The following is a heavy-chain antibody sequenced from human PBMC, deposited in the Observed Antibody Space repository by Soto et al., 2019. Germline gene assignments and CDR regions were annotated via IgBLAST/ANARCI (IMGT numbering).Heavy chain of an antibody. J-gene: IGHJ4*02. CDR1: GGSFSGYY. D-gene: IGHD4-17*01. CDR3: ARHVLYGDYRNFDY. V-gene: IGHV4-34*01. CDR2: INHSGST. Sequence: SETLSLTCAVYGGSFSGYYWSWIRQPPGKGLEWIGEINHSGSTNYNPSLKSRVTISVDTSKNQFSLKLSSVTAADTAVYYCARHVLYGDYRNFDYWGQGTLVTVSS.